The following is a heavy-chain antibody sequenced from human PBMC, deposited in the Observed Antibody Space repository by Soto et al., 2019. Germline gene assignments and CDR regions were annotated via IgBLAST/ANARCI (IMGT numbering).Heavy chain of an antibody. V-gene: IGHV6-1*01. J-gene: IGHJ4*02. CDR3: ARERAVTGTRGGYFDY. Sequence: QTLSLTCASSGGSVGSNSGAWNWMRQSPSRGLEWLGRTYYRSKWYNDYAVSVKSRITITPDTSKNQFSLHLNSVTPEDTAMYFCARERAVTGTRGGYFDYWGQGTLVTV. D-gene: IGHD6-19*01. CDR2: TYYRSKWYN. CDR1: GGSVGSNSGA.